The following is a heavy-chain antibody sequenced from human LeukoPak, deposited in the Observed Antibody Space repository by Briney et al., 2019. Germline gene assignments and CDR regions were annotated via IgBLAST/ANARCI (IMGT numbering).Heavy chain of an antibody. Sequence: SETLSLTCTVSGCSISSYYWSWVRQPPGKGLEWIGYIYYSGSTNYNPSLKRRVTISVDTSKKQVSRKLSSVTASDTAVYYCARSYEASGYYGMDDWGKGTTVTVSS. J-gene: IGHJ6*04. CDR1: GCSISSYY. CDR2: IYYSGST. V-gene: IGHV4-59*01. D-gene: IGHD5-18*01. CDR3: ARSYEASGYYGMDD.